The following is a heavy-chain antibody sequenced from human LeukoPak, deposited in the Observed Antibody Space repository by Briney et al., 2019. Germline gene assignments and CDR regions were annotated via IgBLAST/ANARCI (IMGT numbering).Heavy chain of an antibody. CDR2: IWSDGNNR. D-gene: IGHD2/OR15-2a*01. CDR3: ASVISNGTVDA. V-gene: IGHV3-30*02. CDR1: GFTFISYG. Sequence: GGSLRLSCAASGFTFISYGMHWGRQAPGKGLGWVAFIWSDGNNRYYADSVKGRFTISRDNSKNTLYLQMNSLRVEDTAVYYCASVISNGTVDAWGQGTLVTVPS. J-gene: IGHJ5*02.